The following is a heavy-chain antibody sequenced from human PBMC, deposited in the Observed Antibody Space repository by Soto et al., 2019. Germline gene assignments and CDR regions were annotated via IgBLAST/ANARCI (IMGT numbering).Heavy chain of an antibody. D-gene: IGHD1-1*01. CDR3: ARHRRETGTYAQPLDY. J-gene: IGHJ4*02. CDR2: ISYGGST. CDR1: GGSFRDYY. Sequence: SETLSLTCAVYGGSFRDYYWGWIRQPPGKGLEWIGSISYGGSTYHNPSLRSRVTISVDTSKSQFSLDLTSVTAADTAVYYCARHRRETGTYAQPLDYWGQGTLVTVSS. V-gene: IGHV4-39*01.